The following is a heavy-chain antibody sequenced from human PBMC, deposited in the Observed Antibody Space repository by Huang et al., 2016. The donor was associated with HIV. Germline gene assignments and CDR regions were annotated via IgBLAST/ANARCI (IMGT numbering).Heavy chain of an antibody. D-gene: IGHD5-18*01. CDR1: GGSISSGSDY. J-gene: IGHJ4*02. Sequence: QVQLQESGPGLVKPSQTLSLTCTVSGGSISSGSDYWSWIRQPAGKGLEWIGHIYTSGSTNYNPSLKSRVTISVDTSKKQFSLKLSSVTAADTAVYFCARVPRYSYGSHYFDYWGQGTLVTVSS. CDR2: IYTSGST. V-gene: IGHV4-61*09. CDR3: ARVPRYSYGSHYFDY.